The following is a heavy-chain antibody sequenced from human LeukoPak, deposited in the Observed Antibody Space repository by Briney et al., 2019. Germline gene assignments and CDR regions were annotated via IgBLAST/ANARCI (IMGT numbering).Heavy chain of an antibody. CDR3: ARAGGYYSSGSYLGY. Sequence: SQTLSLTCTVSGGSISSDNYSWSWIRQPAGKGLEWIGRIYTSGSTDYNPSLKSRVTMSVDTSKNQFSLKLTSVTAADTAVYYCARAGGYYSSGSYLGYWGQGTLVTVSS. CDR1: GGSISSDNYS. CDR2: IYTSGST. D-gene: IGHD3-10*01. V-gene: IGHV4-61*02. J-gene: IGHJ4*02.